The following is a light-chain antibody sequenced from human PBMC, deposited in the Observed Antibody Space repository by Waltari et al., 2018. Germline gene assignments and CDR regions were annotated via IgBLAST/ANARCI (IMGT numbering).Light chain of an antibody. CDR2: DGS. Sequence: QSALTQPRSLSGYPEQSVTFSCSGTGSDVGGYNYVWWYQQHPGKARKLMNSDGSKGPSGVPYRLSCSRSGNTAFLTLSGLQAEDVAAYFCSSHTYNYARVFGGGTKLTVL. CDR1: GSDVGGYNY. V-gene: IGLV2-11*01. CDR3: SSHTYNYARV. J-gene: IGLJ2*01.